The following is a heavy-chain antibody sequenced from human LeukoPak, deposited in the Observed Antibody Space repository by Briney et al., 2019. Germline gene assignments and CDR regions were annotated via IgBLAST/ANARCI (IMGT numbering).Heavy chain of an antibody. V-gene: IGHV5-51*01. CDR2: IYPGDFDT. J-gene: IGHJ4*02. CDR1: GYSFTSYW. CDR3: ARRPDYMGAHIDY. Sequence: PGESLKISCKGSGYSFTSYWIGWVRQMPGKGLEWMGIIYPGDFDTRYSPSFQGQVTISADKSISTAYLQWSSLKASDTAMYYCARRPDYMGAHIDYWGQGTLVTVSS. D-gene: IGHD4-11*01.